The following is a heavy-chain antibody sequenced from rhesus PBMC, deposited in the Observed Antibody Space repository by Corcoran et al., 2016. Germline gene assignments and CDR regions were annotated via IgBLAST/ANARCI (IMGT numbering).Heavy chain of an antibody. J-gene: IGHJ4*01. D-gene: IGHD6S26*01. CDR2: IHGSSTST. CDR3: ARSPHLYSSGWSLYFDY. Sequence: QVQLQESGPGVVKPSETLSLTCAVSGGSISDSYRWSWIRQPPGKGLDWIWYIHGSSTSTNYKPSTKGEGNISEVKDQNQLSWKQSSVTAADTAGYYRARSPHLYSSGWSLYFDYGGQGVLVTVSS. CDR1: GGSISDSYR. V-gene: IGHV4S10*01.